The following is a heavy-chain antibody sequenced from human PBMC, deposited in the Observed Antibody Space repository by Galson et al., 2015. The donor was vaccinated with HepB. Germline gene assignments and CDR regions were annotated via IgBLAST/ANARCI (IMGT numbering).Heavy chain of an antibody. J-gene: IGHJ5*02. CDR2: IFSNDEK. CDR1: GFSLSNAGMG. CDR3: ARIRCTGACWFDP. V-gene: IGHV2-26*01. Sequence: PALVKPTQTLTLTCTVSGFSLSNAGMGVTWIRQPPGKALEWLAHIFSNDEKSYSTSLKSRLTISKDTSKSQVVLTMANMDPVDTATYYCARIRCTGACWFDPWGQGTLVTVSS. D-gene: IGHD2-8*02.